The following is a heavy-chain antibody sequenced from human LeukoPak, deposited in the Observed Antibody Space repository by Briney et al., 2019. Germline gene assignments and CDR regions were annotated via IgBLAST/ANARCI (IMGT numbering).Heavy chain of an antibody. Sequence: GASVKVSCKASGYTFTSYYIHWVRQAPGQGLEWMGIINPSGGSTSYAQKFQGRVTMTRDMSTSTVYMELSSLSSEDTAVYYCARFSPDLRAFDIWGQGTMVTVSS. CDR3: ARFSPDLRAFDI. J-gene: IGHJ3*02. V-gene: IGHV1-46*01. CDR1: GYTFTSYY. CDR2: INPSGGST.